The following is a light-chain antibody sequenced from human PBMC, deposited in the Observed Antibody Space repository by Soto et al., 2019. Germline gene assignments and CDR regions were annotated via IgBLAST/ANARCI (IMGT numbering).Light chain of an antibody. V-gene: IGKV3-15*01. CDR3: QQYNNWPRT. CDR2: GAS. CDR1: QSVRNN. J-gene: IGKJ5*01. Sequence: EIVMTQSPATLSVSPGERATLSCRASQSVRNNLAWYPQKPGQAPSLLIYGASTRATGIPARFSGSGSGTEFTLNISSLQSEDFAVYFCQQYNNWPRTFGQGTRLEIQ.